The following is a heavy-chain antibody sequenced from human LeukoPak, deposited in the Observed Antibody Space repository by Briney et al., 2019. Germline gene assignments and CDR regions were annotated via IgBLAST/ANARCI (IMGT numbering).Heavy chain of an antibody. CDR1: GGSISSGSYY. D-gene: IGHD4-17*01. Sequence: SQTLSLTCTVSGGSISSGSYYWSWIRQPAGKGLEWIGRIYTSGSTNYNPSLKSRVTISVDTSKNQFSLKLSSVTAADTAVYYCARRNYGDYELDYWGQGTLVTVSS. CDR2: IYTSGST. V-gene: IGHV4-61*02. J-gene: IGHJ4*02. CDR3: ARRNYGDYELDY.